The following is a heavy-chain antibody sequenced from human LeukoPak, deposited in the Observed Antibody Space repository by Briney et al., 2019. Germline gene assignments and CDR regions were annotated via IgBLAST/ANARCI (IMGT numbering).Heavy chain of an antibody. CDR1: GGTFSSYA. J-gene: IGHJ6*02. Sequence: AWVKVSCKASGGTFSSYAISWVRQAPGQGLEWMGGIIPIFGTANYAQKFQGRVTITADESTSTAYMDLSSLRSEDTAVYYCARVPIVATDVPYGMDVWGQGTTVTVSS. D-gene: IGHD5-12*01. CDR3: ARVPIVATDVPYGMDV. V-gene: IGHV1-69*01. CDR2: IIPIFGTA.